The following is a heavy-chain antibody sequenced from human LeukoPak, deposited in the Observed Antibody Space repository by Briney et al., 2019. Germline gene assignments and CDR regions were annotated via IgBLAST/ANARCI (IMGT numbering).Heavy chain of an antibody. J-gene: IGHJ6*02. CDR2: IYYSGST. CDR3: ARVCCGWKYYYYYYGMDV. V-gene: IGHV4-31*03. CDR1: GGSISSGGYY. D-gene: IGHD6-19*01. Sequence: SETLSLTCTVSGGSISSGGYYWSWIRQHPGKGLEWIGYIYYSGSTYYNPSLKSRVTISVDTSKNQFSLKLSSVTAADTAVYYCARVCCGWKYYYYYYGMDVWGQGTTVTVSS.